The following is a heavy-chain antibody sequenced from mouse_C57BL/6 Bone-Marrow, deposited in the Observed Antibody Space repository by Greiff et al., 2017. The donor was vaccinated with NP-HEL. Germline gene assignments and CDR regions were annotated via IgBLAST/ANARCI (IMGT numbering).Heavy chain of an antibody. V-gene: IGHV1-18*01. CDR3: ATVAWFDY. CDR1: GYTFTDYN. J-gene: IGHJ3*01. Sequence: EVQLQQSGPELVKPGASVKIPCKASGYTFTDYNMDWVQQSPGKSLEWIGDINPNNGGTTSNQKFKGKAPLTVDKSSSTAYMGLRSLTSDDTAVYYWATVAWFDYWGKGTLVTVS. CDR2: INPNNGGT.